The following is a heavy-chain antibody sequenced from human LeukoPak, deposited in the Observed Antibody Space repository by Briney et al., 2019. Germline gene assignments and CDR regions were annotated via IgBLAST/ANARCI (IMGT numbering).Heavy chain of an antibody. J-gene: IGHJ4*02. CDR1: GGSISSSSYY. CDR2: IYYSGST. CDR3: ARDLTESGSFDY. D-gene: IGHD3-10*01. Sequence: SETMSLTCTVSGGSISSSSYYWGWIRQPPGKGLEWIGSIYYSGSTYYNPSLKSRVTISVDTSKNQFSLKLSSVTAADTAVYYCARDLTESGSFDYWGQGTLVTVSS. V-gene: IGHV4-39*07.